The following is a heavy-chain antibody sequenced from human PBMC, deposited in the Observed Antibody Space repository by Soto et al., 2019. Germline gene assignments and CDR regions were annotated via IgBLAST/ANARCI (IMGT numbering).Heavy chain of an antibody. J-gene: IGHJ6*03. CDR1: GDSVSSNSAA. CDR3: ARDKGLSPRSYYDFWSGYPNFYYYYYMDV. CDR2: TYYRSKWYN. D-gene: IGHD3-3*01. V-gene: IGHV6-1*01. Sequence: SQTLSLTCAISGDSVSSNSAAWNWIRQSPSRGLEWLGRTYYRSKWYNDYAVSVKSRITINPDTSKNQFSLQLNSVTPEDTAVYYCARDKGLSPRSYYDFWSGYPNFYYYYYMDVWGKGTTVTVSS.